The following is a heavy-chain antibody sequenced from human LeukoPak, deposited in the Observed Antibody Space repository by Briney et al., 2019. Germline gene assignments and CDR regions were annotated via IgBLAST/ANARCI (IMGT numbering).Heavy chain of an antibody. CDR1: GYSISSGYY. CDR3: ARARDPYYGSSNYYYYYYMDV. J-gene: IGHJ6*03. CDR2: IYHSGST. Sequence: PSETLSLTCAVSGYSISSGYYWGWIRQPPGKGLEWIGSIYHSGSTYYNPSLKSRVTISVDTSKNQFSLKLSSVTAADTAVYYCARARDPYYGSSNYYYYYYMDVWGKGTTVTVSS. D-gene: IGHD3-22*01. V-gene: IGHV4-38-2*01.